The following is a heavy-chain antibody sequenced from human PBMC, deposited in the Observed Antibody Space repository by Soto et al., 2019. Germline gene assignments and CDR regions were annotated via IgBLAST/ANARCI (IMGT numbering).Heavy chain of an antibody. V-gene: IGHV4-59*01. CDR2: IYNSGST. CDR3: ASRSDYFGDGFDI. CDR1: GGSISNYY. J-gene: IGHJ3*02. Sequence: KASETLSLTCSVSGGSISNYYWSWIRQPPGKGLQWIGYIYNSGSTVYSPSLKSRVTISVDTSKNQFSLKLNSVTAADTAVYYCASRSDYFGDGFDIWGQGTKVTVSS. D-gene: IGHD3-3*01.